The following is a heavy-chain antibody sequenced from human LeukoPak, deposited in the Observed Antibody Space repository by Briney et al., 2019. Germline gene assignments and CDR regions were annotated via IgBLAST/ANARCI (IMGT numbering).Heavy chain of an antibody. CDR1: GFTFSDYY. D-gene: IGHD3-22*01. CDR2: ISSSGSTI. V-gene: IGHV3-11*01. J-gene: IGHJ4*02. CDR3: ARGSPYDSSGYQFDY. Sequence: GGSLRLSCAASGFTFSDYYVSWIRQAPGKGLEWVSYISSSGSTIYYADSVKGRFTISRDNAKNSLYLQMNSLRAEDTAVYYCARGSPYDSSGYQFDYWGQGTLVTVSS.